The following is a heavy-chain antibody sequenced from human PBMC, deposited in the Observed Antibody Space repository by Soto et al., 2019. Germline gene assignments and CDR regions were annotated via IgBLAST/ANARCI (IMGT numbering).Heavy chain of an antibody. Sequence: SETLSLTGAVYGGSFSGYYWSWIRQPPGKGLEWIGEINHSGSTNYNPARKSRVTISVDTSKNQFSLKLSSVTAADTAVYYCARKIAAAGTHYYYYGMDVWGQGTTVTVSS. D-gene: IGHD6-13*01. J-gene: IGHJ6*02. V-gene: IGHV4-34*01. CDR1: GGSFSGYY. CDR3: ARKIAAAGTHYYYYGMDV. CDR2: INHSGST.